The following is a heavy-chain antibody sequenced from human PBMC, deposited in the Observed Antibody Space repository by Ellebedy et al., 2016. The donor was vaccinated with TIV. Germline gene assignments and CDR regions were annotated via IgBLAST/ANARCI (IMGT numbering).Heavy chain of an antibody. V-gene: IGHV3-74*01. D-gene: IGHD3-9*01. CDR1: GFTFSSYW. CDR3: VKDLPFRYFEEGGGSTL. J-gene: IGHJ4*02. CDR2: ISIAGSIP. Sequence: GGSLRLSXAASGFTFSSYWMHWVRQAPRKGLVWVSHISIAGSIPRYADSVKGRFTVSRDNAKNTLYLQMDSLRAGDTAVYYCVKDLPFRYFEEGGGSTLWGQGTRVIVSS.